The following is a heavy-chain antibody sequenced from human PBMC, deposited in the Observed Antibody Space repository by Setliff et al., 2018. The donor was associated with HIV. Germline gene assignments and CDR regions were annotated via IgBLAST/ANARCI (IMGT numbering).Heavy chain of an antibody. Sequence: SETLSLTCSVSGGSINSYYWSWIRQSPRTRLEWIGYVSSIGSTNYNPSLTSRVTISVDTSKNQFSLTLNSVTAADTAVYYCARGPAGRLVFLSYWGQGTLVTVSS. J-gene: IGHJ4*02. D-gene: IGHD6-6*01. CDR3: ARGPAGRLVFLSY. CDR2: VSSIGST. V-gene: IGHV4-59*01. CDR1: GGSINSYY.